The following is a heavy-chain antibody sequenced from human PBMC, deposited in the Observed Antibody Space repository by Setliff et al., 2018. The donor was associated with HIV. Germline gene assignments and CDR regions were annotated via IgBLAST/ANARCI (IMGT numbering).Heavy chain of an antibody. CDR1: GGSFSGYY. D-gene: IGHD7-27*01. V-gene: IGHV4-34*01. J-gene: IGHJ4*02. CDR2: INHSGNT. Sequence: PSETLSLTCAVYGGSFSGYYWSWIRQPPGKGLEWIGEINHSGNTNYNPSLKSRVTISVDTSKNQFSLNLSSVTAADTAMYYCARGRAPLLGIGVDYWGQGTLVTVSS. CDR3: ARGRAPLLGIGVDY.